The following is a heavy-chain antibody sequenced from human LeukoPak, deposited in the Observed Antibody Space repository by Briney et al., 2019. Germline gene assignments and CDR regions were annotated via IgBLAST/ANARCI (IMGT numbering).Heavy chain of an antibody. J-gene: IGHJ4*02. Sequence: ASVKVSCKVSGYTLTELSMHWVRQAPGKGLEWMGGFDPEDGETIYAQKFRGRVTMTEDTSTDTAYMELSSLRSEDTAVYYCATAHFAMVRGVLRHFDYWGQGTLVTVSS. V-gene: IGHV1-24*01. CDR3: ATAHFAMVRGVLRHFDY. CDR2: FDPEDGET. CDR1: GYTLTELS. D-gene: IGHD3-10*01.